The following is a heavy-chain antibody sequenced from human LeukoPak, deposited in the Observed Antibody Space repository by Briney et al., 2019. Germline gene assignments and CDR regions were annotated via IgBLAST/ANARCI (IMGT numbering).Heavy chain of an antibody. D-gene: IGHD3-16*01. CDR3: ARIRFGVTSFDY. Sequence: GGSLRLSCAASGFTLSDYYMSWIRQAPGKGLEWVSYISASGSNTYYADSVKGRLTISRDNAKNSLYLQMNSLRAEDTAVFYCARIRFGVTSFDYWGQGILVTVSS. CDR1: GFTLSDYY. V-gene: IGHV3-11*01. J-gene: IGHJ4*02. CDR2: ISASGSNT.